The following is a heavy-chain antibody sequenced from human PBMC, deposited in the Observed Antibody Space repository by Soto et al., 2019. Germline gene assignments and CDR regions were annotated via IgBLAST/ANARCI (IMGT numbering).Heavy chain of an antibody. Sequence: GGSLRLSCAASGFTFSSYWMHWVRQAPGKGLVWVSRINSDGSSTSYADSVKGRFTISRDNAKNTLYLQMNSLRAEDTAVYYCASKTPRDYYDSSGYDAFDIWGQGTMVTVSS. CDR2: INSDGSST. V-gene: IGHV3-74*01. D-gene: IGHD3-22*01. CDR3: ASKTPRDYYDSSGYDAFDI. J-gene: IGHJ3*02. CDR1: GFTFSSYW.